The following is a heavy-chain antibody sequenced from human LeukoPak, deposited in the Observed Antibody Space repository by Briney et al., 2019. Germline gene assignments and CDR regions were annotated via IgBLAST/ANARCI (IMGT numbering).Heavy chain of an antibody. Sequence: SQTLSLTCTVSGGSISSGDYYWSWLRQPPGKGLEWIVYIYYSGSTYYNPSLKSRVTISVDTSKNQFSLKLSSVTAADTAVYYCARTPTHDFWSRPGGFDPWGQGTLVTVSS. V-gene: IGHV4-30-4*08. D-gene: IGHD3-3*01. CDR1: GGSISSGDYY. CDR2: IYYSGST. CDR3: ARTPTHDFWSRPGGFDP. J-gene: IGHJ5*02.